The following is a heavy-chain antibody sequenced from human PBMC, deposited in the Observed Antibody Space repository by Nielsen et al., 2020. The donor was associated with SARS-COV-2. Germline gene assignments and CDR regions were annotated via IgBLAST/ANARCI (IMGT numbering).Heavy chain of an antibody. J-gene: IGHJ4*02. D-gene: IGHD3-9*01. Sequence: GESLKISCKASGYTFRNYWIGWVRQMPGKGLEWMGIVYPGDSETRYRPSFQGQVTISVDTSTSSVFLQWRSLKASDTAIYYCARLDGEVRNFAWSLTVNYWGQGTLVTVSS. V-gene: IGHV5-51*01. CDR3: ARLDGEVRNFAWSLTVNY. CDR2: VYPGDSET. CDR1: GYTFRNYW.